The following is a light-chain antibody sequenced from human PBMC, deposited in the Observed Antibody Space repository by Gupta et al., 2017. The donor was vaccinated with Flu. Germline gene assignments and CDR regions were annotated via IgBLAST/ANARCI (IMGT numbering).Light chain of an antibody. CDR3: QQYYSTPPAWT. Sequence: DIVMTQSPDSLAVSLGARATINCKSSQSVLYSSNNKNYLAWYQQKPGQPPKLLIYWASTRESGVPDRFSGSGSGTDFTLTISSLQAEDVAVYYCQQYYSTPPAWTFGQGTKVEIK. V-gene: IGKV4-1*01. CDR1: QSVLYSSNNKNY. CDR2: WAS. J-gene: IGKJ1*01.